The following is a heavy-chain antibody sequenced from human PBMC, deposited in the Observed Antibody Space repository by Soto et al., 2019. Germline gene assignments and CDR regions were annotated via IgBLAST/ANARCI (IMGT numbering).Heavy chain of an antibody. Sequence: GGSLRLSCTASGFTFSSYGMGWVRQAPGKGLQWVSTIRGDGGQTHYTDSVKGRFSISRDNSKNAVYLQMDSLRAEDTAMYFCARDVGLDSDDFFAYWGQGTQVTVSS. D-gene: IGHD3-9*01. J-gene: IGHJ4*02. V-gene: IGHV3-23*01. CDR3: ARDVGLDSDDFFAY. CDR2: IRGDGGQT. CDR1: GFTFSSYG.